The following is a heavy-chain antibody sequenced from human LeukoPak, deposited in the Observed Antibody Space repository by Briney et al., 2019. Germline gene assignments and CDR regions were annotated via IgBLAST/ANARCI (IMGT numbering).Heavy chain of an antibody. CDR2: ISSSSSYI. V-gene: IGHV3-21*01. J-gene: IGHJ4*01. CDR3: ASEAYSSSWYQG. D-gene: IGHD6-13*01. CDR1: GCTFSSYS. Sequence: GGSLRLSCTGSGCTFSSYSMNWVRQAPGKGLERVLSISSSSSYIYYADSVKGRFTMSRDNTKNSLYVQMNSLRAEDTAVDYCASEAYSSSWYQGWGHRTLVTVSS.